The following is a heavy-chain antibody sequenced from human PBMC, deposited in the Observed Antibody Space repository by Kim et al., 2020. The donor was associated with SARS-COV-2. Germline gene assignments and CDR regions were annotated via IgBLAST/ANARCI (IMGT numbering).Heavy chain of an antibody. CDR1: GGSISSSSYY. J-gene: IGHJ6*02. D-gene: IGHD3-10*01. V-gene: IGHV4-39*01. CDR3: ARLAPRPYGSGTYSYYYYGMDV. CDR2: IYYSGST. Sequence: SETLSLTCTVSGGSISSSSYYWGWIRQPPGKGLEWIGSIYYSGSTYYNPSLKSRVTISVDTSKNQFSLKLSSVTAADTAVYYCARLAPRPYGSGTYSYYYYGMDVWGQGTTVTVSS.